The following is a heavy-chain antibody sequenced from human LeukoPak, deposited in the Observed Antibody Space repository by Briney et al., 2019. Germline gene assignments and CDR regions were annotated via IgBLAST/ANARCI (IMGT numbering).Heavy chain of an antibody. Sequence: GGSLRLSCSASGFTFNNYAMHWVRQAPGKGLEYVSVISSNGGSTYYADSVKGRFTISRDKSKNTLYLQMSSLRAEDTAVYYCARSRYSSGWSGTAKGIYFQHWGQGTLVTVSS. V-gene: IGHV3-64D*06. J-gene: IGHJ1*01. D-gene: IGHD6-19*01. CDR3: ARSRYSSGWSGTAKGIYFQH. CDR1: GFTFNNYA. CDR2: ISSNGGST.